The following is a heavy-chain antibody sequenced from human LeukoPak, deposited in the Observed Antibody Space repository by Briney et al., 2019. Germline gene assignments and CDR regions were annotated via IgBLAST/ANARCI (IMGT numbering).Heavy chain of an antibody. CDR2: VRYDGSQK. CDR1: GFTFSSYD. D-gene: IGHD6-13*01. Sequence: GGSLRLSCAASGFTFSSYDMYWVRQAPGKGLDWVAFVRYDGSQKYYADSVKGRFTLSRDNSRNLLYLQMNSLRAEDMAVYYCAREGDSSWTGFDPWGQGTLVTVSS. V-gene: IGHV3-30*02. J-gene: IGHJ5*02. CDR3: AREGDSSWTGFDP.